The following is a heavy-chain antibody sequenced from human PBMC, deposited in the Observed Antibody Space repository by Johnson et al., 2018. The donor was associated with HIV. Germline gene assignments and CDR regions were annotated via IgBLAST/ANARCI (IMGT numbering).Heavy chain of an antibody. J-gene: IGHJ3*02. Sequence: QVQLVESGGGVVQPGGSLRLSCAASGFTFSSYGMHWVRQAPGKGLAWVAFIRYDGSNKYYADSVKGRFTISRDNSKNTLYLQMNSLRAEDTAVDYCVRGARWWELLRGSAFDIWGQGTMVTVSS. CDR1: GFTFSSYG. V-gene: IGHV3-30*02. CDR3: VRGARWWELLRGSAFDI. D-gene: IGHD1-26*01. CDR2: IRYDGSNK.